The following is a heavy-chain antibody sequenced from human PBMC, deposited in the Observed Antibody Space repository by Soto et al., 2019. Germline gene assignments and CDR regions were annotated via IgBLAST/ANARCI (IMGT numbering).Heavy chain of an antibody. D-gene: IGHD3-22*01. V-gene: IGHV4-30-4*01. CDR1: GGSISSGDYY. CDR2: IYYSGST. CDR3: ARDDSSVTNWFDP. J-gene: IGHJ5*02. Sequence: QVQLQESGPGLVKPSQTLSLTCTVSGGSISSGDYYWSWIRQPPGKGLEWIGYIYYSGSTYYNPSLKSGVTISVDTSKNQFSLKLSSVTAADTAVYYCARDDSSVTNWFDPWGQGTLVTVSS.